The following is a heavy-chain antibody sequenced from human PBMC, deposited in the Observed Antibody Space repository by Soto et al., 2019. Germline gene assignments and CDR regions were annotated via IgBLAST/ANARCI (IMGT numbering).Heavy chain of an antibody. CDR3: ARRANWGPSFDL. Sequence: SETLSLTCTVSGGSISSYYWSWIRQPPGKGLEWIGYIYYSGSTNYNPSLKSRVTISVDTSKNQFSLKLSSVTAADTAVYYCARRANWGPSFDLWGRGTLVTVS. D-gene: IGHD7-27*01. CDR2: IYYSGST. CDR1: GGSISSYY. V-gene: IGHV4-59*01. J-gene: IGHJ2*01.